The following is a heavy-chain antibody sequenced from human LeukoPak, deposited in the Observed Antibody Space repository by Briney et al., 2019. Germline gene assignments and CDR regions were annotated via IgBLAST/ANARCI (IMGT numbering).Heavy chain of an antibody. CDR1: GFTFSSYA. CDR3: AKDGSGEGQFDY. V-gene: IGHV3-23*01. Sequence: PGGSLRLSCAASGFTFSSYAMSWVRQAPGKGLEWVSGISGSGGSTYYADSVKGRFTIPRDTSKNTLYLQMNSPRAEDTAVYYCAKDGSGEGQFDYWGQGTLVTVSS. D-gene: IGHD2-15*01. J-gene: IGHJ4*02. CDR2: ISGSGGST.